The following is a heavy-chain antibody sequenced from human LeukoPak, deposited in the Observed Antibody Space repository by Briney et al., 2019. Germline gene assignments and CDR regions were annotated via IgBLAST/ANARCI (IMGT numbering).Heavy chain of an antibody. D-gene: IGHD5-12*01. V-gene: IGHV3-7*04. CDR1: GFTISNYW. J-gene: IGHJ4*02. Sequence: PGGSLRLSCAVSGFTISNYWMTWVRQAPGKGLEWVANIKEDGSEKHYVDSVKGRFTISRDNAKNSLYLQMNSLRAEDTAVYYCARDRGGLPYWGQGTLVTVSS. CDR3: ARDRGGLPY. CDR2: IKEDGSEK.